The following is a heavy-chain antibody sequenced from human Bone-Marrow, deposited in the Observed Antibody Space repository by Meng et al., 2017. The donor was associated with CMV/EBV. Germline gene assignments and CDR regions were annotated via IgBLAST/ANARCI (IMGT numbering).Heavy chain of an antibody. CDR1: GFTFSNAW. CDR2: ISSSSSYI. D-gene: IGHD1-26*01. Sequence: GGSLRLSCAASGFTFSNAWMSWVRQAPGKGLEWVSSISSSSSYIYYADSVKGRFTISRDNAKNSLYLQMNSLRAEDTAVYYCARDLLGAGATLYYYYYGMDVWGQGTTVTVSS. CDR3: ARDLLGAGATLYYYYYGMDV. J-gene: IGHJ6*02. V-gene: IGHV3-21*01.